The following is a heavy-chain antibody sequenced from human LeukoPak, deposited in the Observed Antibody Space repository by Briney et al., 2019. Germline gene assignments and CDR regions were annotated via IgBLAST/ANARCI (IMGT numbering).Heavy chain of an antibody. CDR2: ISTYNGDT. J-gene: IGHJ4*02. D-gene: IGHD6-13*01. CDR1: GYTFTRYG. V-gene: IGHV1-18*01. Sequence: ASVKVSCKASGYTFTRYGITWVRQAPGQGLEWMGWISTYNGDTKFAQKLQGRVIMTRDTSTDTAYMELRSLRSDDTAVYYCARDPSNSSGRYIFFDFWGQGTLVAVSS. CDR3: ARDPSNSSGRYIFFDF.